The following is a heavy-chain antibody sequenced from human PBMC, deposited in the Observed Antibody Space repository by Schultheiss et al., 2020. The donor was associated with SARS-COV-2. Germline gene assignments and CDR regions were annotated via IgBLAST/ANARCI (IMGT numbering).Heavy chain of an antibody. CDR3: ARGRGSGSYWGLDY. Sequence: GGSLRLSCAASGFTFSSYGMHWVRQAPGKGLEWVAVIWYDGSNKYYADSVKGRFTISRDNSKNTLYLQMNSLRAEDTAVYYSARGRGSGSYWGLDYWGQGTLVTVSS. CDR1: GFTFSSYG. D-gene: IGHD1-26*01. V-gene: IGHV3-33*01. J-gene: IGHJ4*02. CDR2: IWYDGSNK.